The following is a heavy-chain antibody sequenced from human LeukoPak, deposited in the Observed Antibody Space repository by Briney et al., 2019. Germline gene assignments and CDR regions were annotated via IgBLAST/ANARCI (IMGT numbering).Heavy chain of an antibody. V-gene: IGHV3-21*01. CDR1: GFTFSSFP. D-gene: IGHD3-9*01. CDR2: ISSSSSYI. Sequence: GGSLRLSCAASGFTFSSFPMSWVRQAPGKGLEWVSSISSSSSYIYYADSVKGRFTISRDNAKNSLYLQMNSLRAEDTAVYYCARHDILTGFDYWGQGTLVTVSS. CDR3: ARHDILTGFDY. J-gene: IGHJ4*02.